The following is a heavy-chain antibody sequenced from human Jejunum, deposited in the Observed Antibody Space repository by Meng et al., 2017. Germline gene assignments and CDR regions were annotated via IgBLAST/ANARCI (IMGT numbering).Heavy chain of an antibody. Sequence: QVKLQQWGAGLLKPSETLSLTCAVYGGSISDYYWTWIRQPPGKGLEWIGEINESGSTNYNPSLKSRVTISVDTSKSQFYLRVSSVTAADTAVHYCARGNEYSNYGADFWGQGTLVTVSS. CDR1: GGSISDYY. V-gene: IGHV4-34*01. D-gene: IGHD4-11*01. CDR2: INESGST. J-gene: IGHJ4*02. CDR3: ARGNEYSNYGADF.